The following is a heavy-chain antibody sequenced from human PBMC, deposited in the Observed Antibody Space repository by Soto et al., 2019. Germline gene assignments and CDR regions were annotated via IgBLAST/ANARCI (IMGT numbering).Heavy chain of an antibody. Sequence: EVQLVESGGGLVQPGGSLRLSCAASGFTVSSNYMSWVRQAPGKGLEWVSVIYSGGSTYYADSVKGRFTISRDNSKNTLYLQMNSLRAEDTAVYYCARDRRSGYSYGYYYYGMDVWGHGTTVTVSS. D-gene: IGHD5-18*01. CDR2: IYSGGST. V-gene: IGHV3-66*01. CDR1: GFTVSSNY. J-gene: IGHJ6*02. CDR3: ARDRRSGYSYGYYYYGMDV.